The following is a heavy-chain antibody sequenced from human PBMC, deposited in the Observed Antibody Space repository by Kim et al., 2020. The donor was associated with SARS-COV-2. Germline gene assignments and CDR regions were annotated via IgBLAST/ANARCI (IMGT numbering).Heavy chain of an antibody. CDR2: ISGSGGST. CDR3: AKSELTPTQNSGSYYFDRLVDY. Sequence: GGSLRLSCAASGFTFSSYAMSWVRQAPGKGLEWVSAISGSGGSTYYADSVKGRFTISRDNSKNTLYLQMNSLRAEDTAVYYCAKSELTPTQNSGSYYFDRLVDYWGQGTLVTVSS. J-gene: IGHJ4*02. V-gene: IGHV3-23*01. D-gene: IGHD1-26*01. CDR1: GFTFSSYA.